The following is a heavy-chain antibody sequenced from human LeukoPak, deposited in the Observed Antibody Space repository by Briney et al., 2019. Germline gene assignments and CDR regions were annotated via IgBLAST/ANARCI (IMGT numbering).Heavy chain of an antibody. J-gene: IGHJ3*02. Sequence: GGSLRLSCVASGFTLSDHNMDWVRQATGKGLEWVGRSRKRGNKYVTENAASVKGRFTISRDDSNNSLYLQMNSLRTEDTAVYYCAREGYNYGSDAFDIWGQGAMVTVSS. CDR3: AREGYNYGSDAFDI. V-gene: IGHV3-72*01. CDR1: GFTLSDHN. CDR2: SRKRGNKYVT. D-gene: IGHD5-18*01.